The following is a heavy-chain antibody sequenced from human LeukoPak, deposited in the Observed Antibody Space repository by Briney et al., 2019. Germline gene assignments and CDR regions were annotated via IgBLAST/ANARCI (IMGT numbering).Heavy chain of an antibody. J-gene: IGHJ4*02. V-gene: IGHV3-66*02. CDR3: ARDPAGDLVRY. D-gene: IGHD5-12*01. Sequence: GGALRLSCAASGFTVSSNYMSWVRQAPGKGLEWVSVIYSGGSTYYADSVKGRFTISRDNSKNTLYLQMNSQRAEDTAVYYCARDPAGDLVRYWGQGTLVTVSS. CDR1: GFTVSSNY. CDR2: IYSGGST.